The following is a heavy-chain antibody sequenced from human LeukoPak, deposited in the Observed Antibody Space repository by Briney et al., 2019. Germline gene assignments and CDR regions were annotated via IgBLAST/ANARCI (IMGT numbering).Heavy chain of an antibody. D-gene: IGHD3-10*01. Sequence: ASVKVSCKASGYTFTSYYMHWVRQAPGQGLEWMGIINPSGGSTSYAQKFQGRVTMTRDTFTSTVYMELSSLRSEDTAVYYCATARWFGELLWAFDIWGQGTMVTVSS. CDR3: ATARWFGELLWAFDI. CDR1: GYTFTSYY. CDR2: INPSGGST. V-gene: IGHV1-46*01. J-gene: IGHJ3*02.